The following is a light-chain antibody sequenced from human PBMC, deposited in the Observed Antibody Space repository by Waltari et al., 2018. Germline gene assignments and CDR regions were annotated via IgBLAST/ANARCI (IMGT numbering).Light chain of an antibody. CDR1: QNIATY. J-gene: IGKJ2*01. V-gene: IGKV1-39*01. CDR2: GAS. CDR3: QHGYSTLYT. Sequence: DIQMTQSPSSLSASVGDRGTITCRASQNIATYLNWYQQKPGKAPNLLIYGASNLQSGVPSRFSGSGSGTDFTLTISSLQREDLAIYYCQHGYSTLYTFGQGTNLEIK.